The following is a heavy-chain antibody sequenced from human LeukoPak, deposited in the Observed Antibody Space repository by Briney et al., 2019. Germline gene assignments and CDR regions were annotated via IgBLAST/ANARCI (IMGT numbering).Heavy chain of an antibody. CDR2: IYPGDSDT. CDR1: GSSFTSYW. J-gene: IGHJ3*02. D-gene: IGHD3-3*01. CDR3: ARRFSATIDAFDI. Sequence: GASLKISCKGSGSSFTSYWIGWVRPMPGKGLEWMGIIYPGDSDTRYSPSFQGQVTISADKSISTAYLQWSSLKASDTAMYYCARRFSATIDAFDIWGQGTMVTVSS. V-gene: IGHV5-51*01.